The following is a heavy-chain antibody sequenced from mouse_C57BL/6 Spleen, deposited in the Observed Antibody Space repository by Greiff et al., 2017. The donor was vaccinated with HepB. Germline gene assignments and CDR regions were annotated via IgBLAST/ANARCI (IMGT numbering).Heavy chain of an antibody. D-gene: IGHD1-1*01. CDR3: TTFFFTTVVDWFAY. Sequence: VQLQQSGAELVRPGASVKLSCTASGFNIKDDYMHWVKQRPEQGLEWIGWLDPENGDTEYAAKFQGKATITADTSSNTAYLQLSSLTSEDTAVYYCTTFFFTTVVDWFAYWGQGTLVTVSA. CDR2: LDPENGDT. V-gene: IGHV14-4*01. CDR1: GFNIKDDY. J-gene: IGHJ3*01.